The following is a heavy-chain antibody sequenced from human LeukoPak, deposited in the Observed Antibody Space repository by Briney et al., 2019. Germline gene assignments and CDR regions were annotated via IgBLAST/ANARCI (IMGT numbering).Heavy chain of an antibody. J-gene: IGHJ5*02. CDR1: GGTFISYA. CDR3: ARDGIELNWFDP. Sequence: ASVKVSCKASGGTFISYAISWVRQAPGQGLEWMGGIIPIFGTANYAQKFQGRVTITADESTSTAYMELSSLRSEDTAVYYCARDGIELNWFDPWGQGTLVTVSS. CDR2: IIPIFGTA. D-gene: IGHD1-7*01. V-gene: IGHV1-69*13.